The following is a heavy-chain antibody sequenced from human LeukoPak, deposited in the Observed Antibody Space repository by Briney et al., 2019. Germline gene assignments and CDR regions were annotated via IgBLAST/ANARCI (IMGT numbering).Heavy chain of an antibody. Sequence: PGGSLRLSCAASGFTFSSYAMHWVRQAPGKGLEWVAVISYDGSNKYYADSVKGRFTISRDNSKNTLYLQMNSLRAEDTAVYYCARTVVAAKGGFDYWGQGTLVTVSS. J-gene: IGHJ4*02. CDR1: GFTFSSYA. CDR3: ARTVVAAKGGFDY. D-gene: IGHD2-15*01. V-gene: IGHV3-30*04. CDR2: ISYDGSNK.